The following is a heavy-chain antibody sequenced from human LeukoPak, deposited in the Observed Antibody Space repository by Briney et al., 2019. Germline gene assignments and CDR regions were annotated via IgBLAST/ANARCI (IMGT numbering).Heavy chain of an antibody. CDR2: ISGSGVRT. CDR3: IVASWFDP. V-gene: IGHV3-23*01. Sequence: GGSLRLSCAASGFTFSTYAMSWVRQAPGKGLEWVSGISGSGVRTYYADSGKGRFTISRDNAKNSLFLQMNSLRAEDTAVYYCIVASWFDPWGQGTLVTVSS. J-gene: IGHJ5*02. D-gene: IGHD3-22*01. CDR1: GFTFSTYA.